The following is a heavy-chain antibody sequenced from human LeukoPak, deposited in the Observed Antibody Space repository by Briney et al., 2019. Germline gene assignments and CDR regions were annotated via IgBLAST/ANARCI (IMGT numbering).Heavy chain of an antibody. J-gene: IGHJ3*02. Sequence: PGGSLRLSCAASGGTFSSYAISWVRQAPGQGLEWMGGIIPIFGTANYAQKFQGRVTITTDESTSTAYMELSSLRSEDTAVYYCATGVVGFDSSSDDAFDIWGQGTMVTVSS. CDR2: IIPIFGTA. D-gene: IGHD6-6*01. V-gene: IGHV1-69*05. CDR3: ATGVVGFDSSSDDAFDI. CDR1: GGTFSSYA.